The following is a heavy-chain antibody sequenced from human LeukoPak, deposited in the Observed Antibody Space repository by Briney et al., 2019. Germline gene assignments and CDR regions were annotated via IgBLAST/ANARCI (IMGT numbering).Heavy chain of an antibody. J-gene: IGHJ3*02. CDR2: TSAGDGSR. D-gene: IGHD2-15*01. CDR1: AFPFSDYA. V-gene: IGHV3-23*01. Sequence: GRSLRLSCAASAFPFSDYAMTWVRQAPGKGLEWVSGTSAGDGSRHYADSVKGRFTISRDNFKNTLYLQMNSLRAEDTAVYYCAKTLGSGGFFFAFDIWGQGTMVTVSS. CDR3: AKTLGSGGFFFAFDI.